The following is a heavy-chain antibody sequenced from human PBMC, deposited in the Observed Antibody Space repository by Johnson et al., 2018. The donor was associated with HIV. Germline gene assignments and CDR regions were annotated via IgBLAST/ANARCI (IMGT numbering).Heavy chain of an antibody. V-gene: IGHV3-53*01. CDR2: IYSGGST. J-gene: IGHJ3*02. CDR1: GFTVRSNY. D-gene: IGHD2-8*02. CDR3: AKDPIVLVVYAISAFDI. Sequence: VQLVESGGGLIQPGGSLRLSCAASGFTVRSNYMSWVRQAPGKGLEWVSVIYSGGSTYYADSVKGRFTISRANSKNTLYLQMNSLRAEDTAVYYCAKDPIVLVVYAISAFDIWGQGTMVTVSS.